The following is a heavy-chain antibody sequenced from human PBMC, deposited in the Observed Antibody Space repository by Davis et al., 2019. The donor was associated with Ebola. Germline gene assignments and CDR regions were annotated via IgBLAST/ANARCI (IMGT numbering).Heavy chain of an antibody. J-gene: IGHJ6*02. CDR1: GGSFSGYY. CDR2: INHSGST. Sequence: MPSETLSPTCAVYGGSFSGYYWSWIRQPPGKGLEWIGEINHSGSTNYNPSLKSRVTISVDTSKNQFSLKLSSVTAADTAVYYCARHKGIAARGYNYYGLDVWGQGTTVTVSS. CDR3: ARHKGIAARGYNYYGLDV. V-gene: IGHV4-34*01. D-gene: IGHD6-6*01.